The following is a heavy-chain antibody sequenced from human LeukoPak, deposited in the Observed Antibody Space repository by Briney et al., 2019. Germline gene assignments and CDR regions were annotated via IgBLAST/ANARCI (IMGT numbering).Heavy chain of an antibody. D-gene: IGHD2-2*01. J-gene: IGHJ4*02. CDR2: ISGSGDTT. CDR3: AKYRYCTSTSCPGVFDY. Sequence: GGSLRLSCAASGFTFNSYAMSWVRQAPGKGLEWVSAISGSGDTTYYADSVKGRFTISRDNSWNTQYLHMNSLRAEDTAVYYCAKYRYCTSTSCPGVFDYWGQGTLVTVSS. V-gene: IGHV3-23*01. CDR1: GFTFNSYA.